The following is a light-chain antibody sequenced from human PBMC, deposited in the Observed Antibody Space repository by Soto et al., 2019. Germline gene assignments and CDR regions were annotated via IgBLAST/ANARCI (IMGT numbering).Light chain of an antibody. Sequence: QSALTQPRSVSGSPGQSVTISCTGTSSDVGGYNYVSWYQQHPGKAPKPMIFDVINGPPGVPDRFSGSKSGNTASLTISGLQAEDEADYYCCSYAGSYNWVFGGGTKLTVL. J-gene: IGLJ3*02. V-gene: IGLV2-11*01. CDR1: SSDVGGYNY. CDR3: CSYAGSYNWV. CDR2: DVI.